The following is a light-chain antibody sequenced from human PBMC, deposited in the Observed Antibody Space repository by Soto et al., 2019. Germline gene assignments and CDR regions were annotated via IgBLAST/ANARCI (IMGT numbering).Light chain of an antibody. J-gene: IGKJ4*01. V-gene: IGKV3-11*01. CDR3: QQRINWPPA. CDR1: QSVSSY. Sequence: EIVLTQSPATLSLSPGERATLSCRASQSVSSYLAWYQQKPGQAPRLLIYDASNRATGIPARFSGSGSGTDFTLTISSLEPEDFAVYYCQQRINWPPAFGGGTKVEFK. CDR2: DAS.